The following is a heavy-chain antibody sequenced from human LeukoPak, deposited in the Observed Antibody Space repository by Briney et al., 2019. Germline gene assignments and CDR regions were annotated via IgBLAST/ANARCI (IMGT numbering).Heavy chain of an antibody. CDR3: ARDFSTAAGYFDH. J-gene: IGHJ4*02. CDR1: GFTFNGFW. CDR2: TRQDESQK. D-gene: IGHD6-13*01. Sequence: GGSLRLSCAASGFTFNGFWMSWVRQAPGKGLEWVANTRQDESQKYYVDSVKGRFTISRDNVKKILYLQMNALRIEDTATYYCARDFSTAAGYFDHWGQGILVTVSA. V-gene: IGHV3-7*01.